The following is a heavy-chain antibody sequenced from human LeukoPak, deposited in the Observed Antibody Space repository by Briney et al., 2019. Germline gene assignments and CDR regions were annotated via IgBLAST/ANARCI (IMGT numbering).Heavy chain of an antibody. CDR1: GGSISTYY. J-gene: IGHJ4*02. CDR2: IYYSGST. Sequence: PSETLSLTCTVSGGSISTYYWSWIRQPPGKGLEWIGYIYYSGSTNYNPSLKSRVTISVDTSKNQFSLKLTSVTAADTAVYYCARGGYSYGMPHFDYWGQGTLVTVSS. CDR3: ARGGYSYGMPHFDY. D-gene: IGHD5-18*01. V-gene: IGHV4-59*01.